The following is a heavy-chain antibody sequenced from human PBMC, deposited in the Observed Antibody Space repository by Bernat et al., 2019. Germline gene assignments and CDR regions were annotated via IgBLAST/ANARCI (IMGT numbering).Heavy chain of an antibody. CDR1: GFTFDDYA. J-gene: IGHJ4*02. Sequence: EVQLVESGGGLVQPGRSLRLSCAASGFTFDDYAMHWVRQAPGKGLEWVSGISWNRGSIGYADSVKGRFTISRDNAKNSLYLQMNSLRAEDTALYYCAKALYYDFWSGYPFDYWGQGTLVTVSS. CDR2: ISWNRGSI. V-gene: IGHV3-9*01. CDR3: AKALYYDFWSGYPFDY. D-gene: IGHD3-3*01.